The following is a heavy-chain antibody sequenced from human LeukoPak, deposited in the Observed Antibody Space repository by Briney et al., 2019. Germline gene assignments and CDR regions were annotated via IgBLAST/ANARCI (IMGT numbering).Heavy chain of an antibody. V-gene: IGHV3-48*01. J-gene: IGHJ4*02. D-gene: IGHD2-21*01. CDR2: ISTSSSTI. CDR3: ATKFTGRIPDY. CDR1: GFTFSSYS. Sequence: PGGSLRLSCAASGFTFSSYSMNWVRQAPGKGLEWVSYISTSSSTIYYADSVKGRFTISRDNAKNSLYLQMNSLRVEDTAVYYCATKFTGRIPDYWGQGTLVTVSS.